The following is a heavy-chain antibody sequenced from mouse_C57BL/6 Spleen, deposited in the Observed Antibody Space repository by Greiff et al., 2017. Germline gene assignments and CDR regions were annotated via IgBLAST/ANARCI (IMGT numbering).Heavy chain of an antibody. D-gene: IGHD2-4*01. CDR3: ARIYYDYDPLYWDIDV. J-gene: IGHJ1*03. Sequence: QVQLQQSGPGLVQPSQSLSITCTVSGFSLTSYGVHWVRQSPGKGLEWLGVIWSGGSTAYNAAFISRLSISTDNSKSHVFFKMNSLQADDTAIYYCARIYYDYDPLYWDIDVWGTGTTVTVSS. CDR1: GFSLTSYG. V-gene: IGHV2-2*01. CDR2: IWSGGST.